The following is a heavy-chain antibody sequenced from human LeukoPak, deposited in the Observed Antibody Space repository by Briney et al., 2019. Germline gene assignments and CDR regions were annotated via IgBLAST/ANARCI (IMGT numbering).Heavy chain of an antibody. CDR2: ISGSGGST. Sequence: GGSLRLSCAASGFTFSSYAMSWVRQAPGKGLEWVSVISGSGGSTYSAESVKGRFTISRDNSKNTLYLQMNSLRAEDTAVYYCAKPYYYDSSGYSNWGQGTLVTVSS. CDR1: GFTFSSYA. J-gene: IGHJ4*02. CDR3: AKPYYYDSSGYSN. D-gene: IGHD3-22*01. V-gene: IGHV3-23*01.